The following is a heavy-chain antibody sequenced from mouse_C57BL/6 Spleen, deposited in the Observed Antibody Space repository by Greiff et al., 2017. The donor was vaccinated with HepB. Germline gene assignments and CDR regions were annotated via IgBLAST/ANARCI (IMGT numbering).Heavy chain of an antibody. CDR1: GYTFTSYW. CDR3: ARSYSNYDAMDY. J-gene: IGHJ4*01. CDR2: IDPSDSYT. D-gene: IGHD2-5*01. Sequence: QVQLQQPGAELVKPGASVKLSCKASGYTFTSYWMQWVKQRPGQGLEWIGEIDPSDSYTNYNQKFKGKATLTVDPSSSTAYMQLSSLTSEDSAVYYCARSYSNYDAMDYWGQGTTVTVAS. V-gene: IGHV1-50*01.